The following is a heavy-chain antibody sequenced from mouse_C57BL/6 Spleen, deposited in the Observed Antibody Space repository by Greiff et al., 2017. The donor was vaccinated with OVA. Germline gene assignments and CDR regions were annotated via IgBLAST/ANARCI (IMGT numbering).Heavy chain of an antibody. V-gene: IGHV1-39*01. D-gene: IGHD1-1*01. CDR3: ARGDGSSLYAMDY. CDR2: INPNYGTT. Sequence: VQLKQSGPELVKPGASVKISCKASGYSFTDYNMNWVKQSNGKSLEWIGVINPNYGTTSYNQKFKGKATLTVDQSSSTAYMQLNSLTSEDSAVYNCARGDGSSLYAMDYWGQGTSVTVSS. CDR1: GYSFTDYN. J-gene: IGHJ4*01.